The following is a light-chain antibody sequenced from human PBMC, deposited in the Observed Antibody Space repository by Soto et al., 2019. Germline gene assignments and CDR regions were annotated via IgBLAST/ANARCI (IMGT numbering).Light chain of an antibody. Sequence: ESVLTQSPGSLSLSRGESATLSCRASRSLESGQLAWYQQKVGRAPRLLIHDAFIRATGIPDRFSGSGSGTDFTLTIARLEPEDFAVYYCQQYGGSPRTFGQGTRLEI. V-gene: IGKV3-20*01. CDR2: DAF. J-gene: IGKJ5*01. CDR3: QQYGGSPRT. CDR1: RSLESGQ.